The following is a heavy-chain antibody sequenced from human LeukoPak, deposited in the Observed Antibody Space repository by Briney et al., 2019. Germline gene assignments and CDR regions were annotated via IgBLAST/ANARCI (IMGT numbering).Heavy chain of an antibody. D-gene: IGHD2-2*01. Sequence: PSQTLSLTCTVSGGSISSGGYYWSWIRQPPGKGLEWIGEINHSGSTNYNPSLKSRVTISVDTSKNQFSLKLSSVTAADTAVYYCASGPAPFYYGMDVWGQGTTVTVSS. CDR1: GGSISSGGYY. CDR2: INHSGST. CDR3: ASGPAPFYYGMDV. J-gene: IGHJ6*02. V-gene: IGHV4-34*01.